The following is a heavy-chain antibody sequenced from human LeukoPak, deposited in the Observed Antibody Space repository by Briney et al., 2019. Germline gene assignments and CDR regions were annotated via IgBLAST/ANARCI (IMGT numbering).Heavy chain of an antibody. V-gene: IGHV3-21*01. D-gene: IGHD3-9*01. CDR1: GFTFSSYS. CDR3: ARVIVTGYYDAFDI. Sequence: GGSLRLSCAASGFTFSSYSMNWVRQAPGKGLEWVSFISSFNSYIYYADSVKGRFTISRDNAKNSLYLQMNSLRAEDTAVYYCARVIVTGYYDAFDIWGQGTMVTVSS. CDR2: ISSFNSYI. J-gene: IGHJ3*02.